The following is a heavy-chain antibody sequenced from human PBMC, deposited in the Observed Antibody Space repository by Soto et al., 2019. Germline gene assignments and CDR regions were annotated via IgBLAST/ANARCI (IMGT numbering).Heavy chain of an antibody. V-gene: IGHV3-33*01. Sequence: QVQLVESGGGVVQPGRSLRLSCAASGFTFSSYGMHWVRQAPGKGLEWVAVIWYDGSNKYYADSVKGRFTISRDNSKNTLYLQMSSLRAEDTAVYYCAREGQQLVLYNWFDPWGQGTLVTVSS. J-gene: IGHJ5*02. CDR1: GFTFSSYG. D-gene: IGHD6-13*01. CDR2: IWYDGSNK. CDR3: AREGQQLVLYNWFDP.